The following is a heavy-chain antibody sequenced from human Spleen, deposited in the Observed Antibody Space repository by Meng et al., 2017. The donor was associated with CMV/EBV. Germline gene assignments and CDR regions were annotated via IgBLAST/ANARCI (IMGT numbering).Heavy chain of an antibody. J-gene: IGHJ6*01. CDR2: INPNSGGT. CDR1: GYTFSGYY. CDR3: ARPSGEFRLLRKVGYYSMDV. D-gene: IGHD3-10*01. Sequence: ASVKVSCKASGYTFSGYYIHWVRQAPGQGLERMGWINPNSGGTNYAQKFQGWVTISRDTSISTAYMELRRLRPDDTAVYYCARPSGEFRLLRKVGYYSMDVWGQGTTVTVSS. V-gene: IGHV1-2*04.